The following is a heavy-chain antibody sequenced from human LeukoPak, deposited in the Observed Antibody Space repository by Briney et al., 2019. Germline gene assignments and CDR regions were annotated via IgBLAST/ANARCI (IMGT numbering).Heavy chain of an antibody. CDR2: ISSSSSYI. V-gene: IGHV3-21*01. CDR3: ARDVIVKYQLLYPPSYYFDY. D-gene: IGHD2-2*02. J-gene: IGHJ4*02. CDR1: GFTFSSYS. Sequence: GGSLRLSCAASGFTFSSYSMNWVRQAPGKGLEWVSCISSSSSYIYYADSVKGRFTISRDNAKNSLYLQMNSLRAEDTAVYYCARDVIVKYQLLYPPSYYFDYWGQGTLVTVSS.